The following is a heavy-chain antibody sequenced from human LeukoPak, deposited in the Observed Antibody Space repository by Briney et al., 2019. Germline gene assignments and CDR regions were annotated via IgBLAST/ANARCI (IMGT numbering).Heavy chain of an antibody. V-gene: IGHV1-2*02. CDR1: RYTFTDDY. CDR3: ARARWQLVPYCDS. Sequence: GASVKVSCKASRYTFTDDYIHWVRQAPGKGLEWMGLINHNSGGTNFAQKFYGGVAMTRETSISTAYFALGSLSSSDRAGYFCARARWQLVPYCDSWGQGTLVTVSS. J-gene: IGHJ4*02. CDR2: INHNSGGT. D-gene: IGHD6-6*01.